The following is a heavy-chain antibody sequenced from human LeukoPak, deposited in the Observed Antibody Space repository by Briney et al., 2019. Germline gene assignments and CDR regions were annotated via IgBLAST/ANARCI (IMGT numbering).Heavy chain of an antibody. CDR2: IRSKAYGGTT. CDR1: GFTFGDYA. J-gene: IGHJ4*02. Sequence: GGSLRLSCTASGFTFGDYAMTWVRQAPGKGLEWVGFIRSKAYGGTTEYAASVKGRFTISRDDSKSIAYLQMNSLKTEDTAVYYCTARMVRGVIHDYWGQGTLVTVSS. V-gene: IGHV3-49*04. CDR3: TARMVRGVIHDY. D-gene: IGHD3-10*01.